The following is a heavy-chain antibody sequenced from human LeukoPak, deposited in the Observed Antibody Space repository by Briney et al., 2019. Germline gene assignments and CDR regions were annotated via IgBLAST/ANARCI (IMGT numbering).Heavy chain of an antibody. V-gene: IGHV1-46*01. CDR1: GNTFTSNY. J-gene: IGHJ6*02. D-gene: IGHD3-3*01. CDR2: IKPSDGSI. CDR3: AREGVDDSYGMDV. Sequence: ASVKISCKASGNTFTSNYLHWVRQGPGQGLEWMAIIKPSDGSILYAQKFRGRITVTRDTSTSTVYMELSSLRSEDTAVYYCAREGVDDSYGMDVWGQGTTVTVFS.